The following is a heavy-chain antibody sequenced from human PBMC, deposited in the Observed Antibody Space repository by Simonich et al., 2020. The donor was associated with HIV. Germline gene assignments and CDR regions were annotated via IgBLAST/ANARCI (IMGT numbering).Heavy chain of an antibody. V-gene: IGHV4-34*01. CDR2: KNHSGST. J-gene: IGHJ4*02. CDR3: ARRHPTTVTTPYFDY. Sequence: QVQLQQWGAGLLKPSETLSLTCAVYGGSFSGYYWSWIRQPPGKGLEWIGEKNHSGSTNSNPSLKSRITISVDTSKNQFSLKLSSVTAADTAVYYCARRHPTTVTTPYFDYWGQGTLVTVSS. D-gene: IGHD4-17*01. CDR1: GGSFSGYY.